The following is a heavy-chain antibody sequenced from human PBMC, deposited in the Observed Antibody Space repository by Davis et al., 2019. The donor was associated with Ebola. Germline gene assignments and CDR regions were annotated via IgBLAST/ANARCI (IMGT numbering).Heavy chain of an antibody. Sequence: SETLSLTCTVSGGSISSYYWSWIRQPPGKGQEWIGYIYYSGSTNYNPSLKSRVTISVGTSKNQFSLKLSSVTAADTAVYYCARAPGRITIFGVVSNWFDPWGQGTLVTVSS. J-gene: IGHJ5*02. CDR2: IYYSGST. D-gene: IGHD3-3*01. V-gene: IGHV4-59*01. CDR1: GGSISSYY. CDR3: ARAPGRITIFGVVSNWFDP.